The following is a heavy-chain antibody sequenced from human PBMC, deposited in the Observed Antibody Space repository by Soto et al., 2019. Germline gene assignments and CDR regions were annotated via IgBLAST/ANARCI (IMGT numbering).Heavy chain of an antibody. V-gene: IGHV4-4*07. CDR2: IYTSGST. J-gene: IGHJ4*02. CDR1: GDSIISYY. CDR3: ARDHDSAWYSFDY. Sequence: QVQLQESGPGLVKPSETLSLSSTVSGDSIISYYWNWIRQPAGKGLEWIGRIYTSGSTNYNPSLKSRVTMSIDTSKNQFSLKLSSVTAADTAVYYCARDHDSAWYSFDYWGQGTRVTVSS. D-gene: IGHD6-19*01.